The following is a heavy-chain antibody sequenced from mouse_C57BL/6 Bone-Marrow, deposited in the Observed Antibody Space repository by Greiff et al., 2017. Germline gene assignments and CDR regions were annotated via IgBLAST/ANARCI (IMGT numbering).Heavy chain of an antibody. Sequence: EVQLQQSGPELVKPGASVKISCKASGYTFTDYYMNWVKQSHGKSLEWIGDINPNNGGTSYNQKFKGKATLTVDKSSSTAYIELRSLTSEDSAVYYCARNYAMDYWGQGTSVTVSS. J-gene: IGHJ4*01. CDR2: INPNNGGT. V-gene: IGHV1-26*01. CDR1: GYTFTDYY. CDR3: ARNYAMDY.